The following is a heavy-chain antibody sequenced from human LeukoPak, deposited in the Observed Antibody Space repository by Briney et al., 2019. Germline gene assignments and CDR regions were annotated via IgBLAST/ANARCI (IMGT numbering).Heavy chain of an antibody. CDR2: IYHGGST. CDR3: ARELSPGRFGEFPPAFDI. Sequence: PSETLSLTCTVSGDSISSCYWYWIRQSPGKGLEWIGYIYHGGSTKNNPSLKRRLIMSLDTSKNQFSLKLSSVTATDTAIYYCARELSPGRFGEFPPAFDIWGQGTMVTVSS. CDR1: GDSISSCY. J-gene: IGHJ3*02. V-gene: IGHV4-59*01. D-gene: IGHD3-10*01.